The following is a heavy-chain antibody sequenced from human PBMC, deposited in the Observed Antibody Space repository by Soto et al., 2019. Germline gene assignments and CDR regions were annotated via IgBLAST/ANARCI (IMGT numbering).Heavy chain of an antibody. CDR2: TYHSGST. V-gene: IGHV4-4*02. Sequence: SETLSHTCAVSGSFIISSNWWSLVRQPPGKGLEWIGETYHSGSTNYNPSLKSRVTISVDKSKNQFSLKLSSVTAADTAVYYCAGGLRRTAYYYYGMDFCGQGTTVTGS. CDR3: AGGLRRTAYYYYGMDF. D-gene: IGHD2-15*01. J-gene: IGHJ6*02. CDR1: GSFIISSNW.